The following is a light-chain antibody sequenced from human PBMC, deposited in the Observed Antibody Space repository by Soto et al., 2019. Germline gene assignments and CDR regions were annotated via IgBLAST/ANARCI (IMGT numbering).Light chain of an antibody. CDR2: EVT. CDR3: SSYTGGTPSDV. CDR1: SSDVGGYDY. J-gene: IGLJ1*01. V-gene: IGLV2-8*01. Sequence: QSVLTQPPSASGSPGQSVTISCTGTSSDVGGYDYVSWYQQHPGKAPKLMIYEVTIRPSGVSDRFSGSKSGNTASLTVSGLQAEDEADYCCSSYTGGTPSDVFGTATKVTVL.